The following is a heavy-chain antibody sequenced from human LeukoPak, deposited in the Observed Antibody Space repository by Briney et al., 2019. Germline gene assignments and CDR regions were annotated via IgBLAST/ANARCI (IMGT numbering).Heavy chain of an antibody. CDR3: AKGSGYYYDSSDRGFDF. V-gene: IGHV3-9*03. CDR1: GFTFDDYA. CDR2: ISWNSGSI. D-gene: IGHD3-22*01. Sequence: GGSLRLSCVVSGFTFDDYAMHWVRQAPGKGLEWVSGISWNSGSIGYVDSVKGRFTISRDNAKNSLYLQMNSLRAEDMALYYCAKGSGYYYDSSDRGFDFWGQGTVVTVSS. J-gene: IGHJ4*02.